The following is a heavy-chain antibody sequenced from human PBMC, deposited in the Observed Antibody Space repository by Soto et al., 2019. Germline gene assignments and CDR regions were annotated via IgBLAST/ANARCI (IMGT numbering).Heavy chain of an antibody. CDR3: ARERDYIWGSYRPFDY. D-gene: IGHD3-16*02. CDR1: GFTFSSYS. CDR2: ISSSSSTI. Sequence: GGSLRLSCAASGFTFSSYSMNWVRQAPGNGLEWVSYISSSSSTIYYADSVKGRFTISRDNAKNSLYLQMNSLRAEDTAVYYCARERDYIWGSYRPFDYWGQGTLVTVSS. J-gene: IGHJ4*02. V-gene: IGHV3-48*01.